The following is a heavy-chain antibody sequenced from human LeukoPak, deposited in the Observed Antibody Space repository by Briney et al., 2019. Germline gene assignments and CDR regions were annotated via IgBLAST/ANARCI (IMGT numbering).Heavy chain of an antibody. D-gene: IGHD4-17*01. CDR2: ISYDGSNK. Sequence: PGGSLRLSCAASEFTFSSHGMHWVRQAPGKGLEWVAVISYDGSNKYYADSVKGRFTISRDNSKNTLYLQMNSLRAEDTAVYYCAKSDYGDSSYYYGMDVWGQGTTVTVSS. CDR3: AKSDYGDSSYYYGMDV. J-gene: IGHJ6*02. CDR1: EFTFSSHG. V-gene: IGHV3-30*18.